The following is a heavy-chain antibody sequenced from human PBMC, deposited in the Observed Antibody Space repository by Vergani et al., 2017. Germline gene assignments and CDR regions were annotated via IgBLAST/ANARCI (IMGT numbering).Heavy chain of an antibody. CDR1: GFTFSSYW. CDR2: IKQDGSEK. V-gene: IGHV3-7*01. J-gene: IGHJ6*02. CDR3: ARGVPMVRGVIPGYMDV. Sequence: VQLVESGGGVVQPGGSLRLSCAASGFTFSSYWMSWVRQAPGKGLEWVANIKQDGSEKYYVDSVKGRFTISRDNAKNSLYLQMNSLRAEDTAVYYCARGVPMVRGVIPGYMDVWGQGTMVTVSS. D-gene: IGHD3-10*01.